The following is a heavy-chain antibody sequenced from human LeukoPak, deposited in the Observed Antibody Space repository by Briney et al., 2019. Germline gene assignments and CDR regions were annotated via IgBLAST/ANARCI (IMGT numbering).Heavy chain of an antibody. CDR2: IYHSGST. D-gene: IGHD3-10*01. V-gene: IGHV4-30-2*01. J-gene: IGHJ4*02. CDR1: GGSISSGDYS. Sequence: PSETLSLTCAVSGGSISSGDYSWNWIRQPPGKGLEWIGYIYHSGSTYYSPSLNSRVTISVDRSKNQFSLKLTSVTAADTAVYYCARVGHYYYSSGSYFGGFDYWGQGTLVTVSS. CDR3: ARVGHYYYSSGSYFGGFDY.